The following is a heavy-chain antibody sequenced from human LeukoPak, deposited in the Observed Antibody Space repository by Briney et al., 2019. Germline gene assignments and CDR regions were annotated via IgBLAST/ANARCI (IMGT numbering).Heavy chain of an antibody. CDR2: IYHSGST. J-gene: IGHJ6*03. Sequence: PSETLSVTCAVSGYSITSGYYWGWIRQPPGKGLDWIGTIYHSGSTYYNPSLKSRVTISVDTSKNQFSLKLSSVTAADTAVYYCARDPRTPYYYYYMDVWGKGTTVTVSS. CDR1: GYSITSGYY. V-gene: IGHV4-38-2*02. CDR3: ARDPRTPYYYYYMDV.